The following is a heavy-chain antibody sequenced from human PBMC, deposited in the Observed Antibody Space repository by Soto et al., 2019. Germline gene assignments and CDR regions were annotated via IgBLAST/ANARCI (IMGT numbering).Heavy chain of an antibody. J-gene: IGHJ6*02. CDR1: GFTFTSYY. CDR2: INPSGGGT. CDR3: ARGGNWNGGDDYYYGMDV. D-gene: IGHD1-20*01. V-gene: IGHV1-46*01. Sequence: GASVKVSCKASGFTFTSYYMHWARQAPGQGLEWMGIINPSGGGTSYAQKFQGRVTMTRDTSTSTVYMELSSLRSEDTAVYYCARGGNWNGGDDYYYGMDVWGQGTTVTVSS.